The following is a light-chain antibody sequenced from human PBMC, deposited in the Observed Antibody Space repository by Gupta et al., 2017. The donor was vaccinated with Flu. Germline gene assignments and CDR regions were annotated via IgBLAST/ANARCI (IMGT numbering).Light chain of an antibody. V-gene: IGLV1-51*01. J-gene: IGLJ3*02. CDR1: TSNSGNYY. Sequence: KVTISCSGSTSNSGNYYVSWYQQRPGSAPRLLIYDHTERPSGIPDRFSASKSGTSATLDITGLQTGDEATYYCGTWDSSLDAEVFGGGTKLTVL. CDR3: GTWDSSLDAEV. CDR2: DHT.